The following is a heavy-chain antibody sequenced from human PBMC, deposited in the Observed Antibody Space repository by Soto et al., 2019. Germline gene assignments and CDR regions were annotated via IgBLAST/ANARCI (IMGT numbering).Heavy chain of an antibody. CDR3: ARMKHCNGPLDS. CDR1: GGSISSADYY. D-gene: IGHD2-21*01. J-gene: IGHJ4*02. CDR2: IYYSGNT. V-gene: IGHV4-31*01. Sequence: PSETLSLTCSVSGGSISSADYYWNWIRQHPGKGLEWIGYIYYSGNTYYNPSLKRHATLSLDTSKSQFSLEVSSVTAADTAVYYCARMKHCNGPLDSWSQGIFVTVSS.